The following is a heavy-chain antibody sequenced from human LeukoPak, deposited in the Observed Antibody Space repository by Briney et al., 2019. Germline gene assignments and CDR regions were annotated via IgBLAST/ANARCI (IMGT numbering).Heavy chain of an antibody. CDR3: ARDRYSSSWYKPIYTEYFQH. Sequence: GGSLRLSCAASGFTFSSYAMHWVRQARGKGLEWVAVISYDGSNKYYADSVKGRFTISRDNSKNTLYLQMNSLRAEDTAVYYCARDRYSSSWYKPIYTEYFQHWGQGTLVTVSS. CDR1: GFTFSSYA. V-gene: IGHV3-30-3*01. J-gene: IGHJ1*01. CDR2: ISYDGSNK. D-gene: IGHD6-13*01.